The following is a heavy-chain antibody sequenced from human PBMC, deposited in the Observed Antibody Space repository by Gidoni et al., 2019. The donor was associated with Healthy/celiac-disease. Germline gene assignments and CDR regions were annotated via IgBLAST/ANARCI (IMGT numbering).Heavy chain of an antibody. V-gene: IGHV1-69*08. CDR2: IIPILGIA. J-gene: IGHJ6*02. CDR1: GGTFSSYT. Sequence: QVQLVQSGAEVKKPGSSVTVSCKASGGTFSSYTISWVRQAPGQGLEWMGRIIPILGIANYAQKFQGRVTITADKSTSTAYMELSSLRSEDTAVYYCARDVDGGDCKIACGMDVWGQGTTVTVSS. CDR3: ARDVDGGDCKIACGMDV. D-gene: IGHD2-21*02.